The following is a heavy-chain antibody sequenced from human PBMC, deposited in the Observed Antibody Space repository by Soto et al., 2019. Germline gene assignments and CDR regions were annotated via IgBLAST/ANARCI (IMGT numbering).Heavy chain of an antibody. CDR3: AEGALNSGTQYDCDY. D-gene: IGHD1-26*01. V-gene: IGHV3-23*01. CDR2: ISGSGGTT. J-gene: IGHJ4*02. CDR1: GFAFSNYA. Sequence: EVQLLDSGGGLVQPGGSLRLSCAASGFAFSNYAMNWVRQAPGKGLEWVSTISGSGGTTNYADSVKDRFTTSRDNSKNTLYLQMNSLRAEDTAVYYCAEGALNSGTQYDCDYWGQGTLVTVSS.